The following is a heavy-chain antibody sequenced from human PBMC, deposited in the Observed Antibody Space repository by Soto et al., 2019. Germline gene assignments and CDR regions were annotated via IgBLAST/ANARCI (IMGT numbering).Heavy chain of an antibody. Sequence: RGSLRLSCAPSGFTFSNYAMSWVRQAPGKGLEWVSGIGGNGGSTYYPDSVKGRFTISRDNSKNTLYLQMNSLRVEDTAVFFCAKNGPWFGELSPLDYWGQGTQVTVSS. CDR1: GFTFSNYA. CDR3: AKNGPWFGELSPLDY. CDR2: IGGNGGST. J-gene: IGHJ4*02. D-gene: IGHD3-10*01. V-gene: IGHV3-23*01.